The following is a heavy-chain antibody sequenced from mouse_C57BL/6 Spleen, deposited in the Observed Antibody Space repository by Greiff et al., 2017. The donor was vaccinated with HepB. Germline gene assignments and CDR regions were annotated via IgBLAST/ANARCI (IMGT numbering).Heavy chain of an antibody. CDR1: GFTFTDYY. Sequence: EVKLMESGGGLVQPGGSLSLSCAASGFTFTDYYMSWVRQPPGKALEWLGFISNKANGYTTEYSASVKGRFTISRDNSQRILYLQMNALRAEDSATYYCARYGGSYWYFDVWGTGTTVTVSS. CDR3: ARYGGSYWYFDV. J-gene: IGHJ1*03. CDR2: ISNKANGYTT. V-gene: IGHV7-3*01.